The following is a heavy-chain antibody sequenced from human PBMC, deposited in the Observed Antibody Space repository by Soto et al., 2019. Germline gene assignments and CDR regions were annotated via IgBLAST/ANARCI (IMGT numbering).Heavy chain of an antibody. CDR3: AIVDNYATPTPQHV. CDR2: ISPYTGNT. V-gene: IGHV1-18*01. J-gene: IGHJ6*02. CDR1: GYIFVNYG. Sequence: QVQLVQSGDEVKKPGASVKVSCKASGYIFVNYGIAWVRQAPGQGLEWMGWISPYTGNTHSASKVQGRLTITTDTSRSTAYMDLGSLTSDATAVYYCAIVDNYATPTPQHVWGQGTTVTVSS. D-gene: IGHD2-2*03.